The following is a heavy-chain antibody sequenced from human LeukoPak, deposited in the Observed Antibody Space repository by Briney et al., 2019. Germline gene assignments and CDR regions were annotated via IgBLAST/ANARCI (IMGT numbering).Heavy chain of an antibody. CDR2: IKSKTDGGTT. CDR1: GFTFSNAW. V-gene: IGHV3-15*01. Sequence: GGSLTLSCAASGFTFSNAWMSWVRQAPGKGLEWVGRIKSKTDGGTTDYAAPVKGRFTISRDDSKNTLYLQMKSLKTEDTAVYYCTTVGGIVPAARGYWGQGTLVTVSS. CDR3: TTVGGIVPAARGY. J-gene: IGHJ4*02. D-gene: IGHD2-21*01.